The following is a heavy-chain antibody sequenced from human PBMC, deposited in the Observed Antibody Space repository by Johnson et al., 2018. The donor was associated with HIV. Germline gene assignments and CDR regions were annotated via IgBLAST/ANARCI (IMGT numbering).Heavy chain of an antibody. CDR2: INWNGGNT. J-gene: IGHJ3*02. Sequence: VQLVESGGGLVKPGGSLRLSCAASGFTFSGYWVYWVRQVSGKGLEWVSSINWNGGNTGYADSVKGRFTISRDNDENSLYLQMNSLRAEDTALYYCARVSYSGTYWAFDIWGQGIMVTVSS. D-gene: IGHD1-26*01. CDR3: ARVSYSGTYWAFDI. CDR1: GFTFSGYW. V-gene: IGHV3-20*04.